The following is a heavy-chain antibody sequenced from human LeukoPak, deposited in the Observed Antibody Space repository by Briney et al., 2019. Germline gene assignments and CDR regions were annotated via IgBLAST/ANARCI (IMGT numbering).Heavy chain of an antibody. CDR3: ARDLVKGIWFGRGNNWFDP. CDR2: IIPIFGTA. V-gene: IGHV1-69*13. D-gene: IGHD3-10*01. Sequence: SVKVSCKASGGTFSSYAISWVRQALGQGLEWMGGIIPIFGTANYAQKFQGRVTITADESTSTAYMELSSLRSEDTAVYYCARDLVKGIWFGRGNNWFDPWGQGTLVTASS. CDR1: GGTFSSYA. J-gene: IGHJ5*02.